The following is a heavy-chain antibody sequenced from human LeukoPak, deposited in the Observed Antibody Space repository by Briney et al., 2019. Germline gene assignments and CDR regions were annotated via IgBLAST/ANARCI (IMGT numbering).Heavy chain of an antibody. CDR2: IWCDGSNK. CDR1: GFTFSSYG. CDR3: ASTPCSGGSCYFEYFQH. J-gene: IGHJ1*01. Sequence: PGGSLRLSCAASGFTFSSYGMHWVRQAPGKGLEWVAVIWCDGSNKYYADSVKGRFTISRDNSKNTMYLQMNSLRAEDTAVYYCASTPCSGGSCYFEYFQHWGQGILVTVSS. D-gene: IGHD2-15*01. V-gene: IGHV3-33*01.